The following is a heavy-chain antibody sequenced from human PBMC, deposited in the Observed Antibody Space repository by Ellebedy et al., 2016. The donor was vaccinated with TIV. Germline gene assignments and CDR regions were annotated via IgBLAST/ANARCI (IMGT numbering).Heavy chain of an antibody. CDR3: ARGGGLFDY. CDR1: GGSIRSGGYS. J-gene: IGHJ4*02. Sequence: MPSETLSLTFAVSGGSIRSGGYSWNWIRQPSGKGLEWIGFIYHSGSAYYNPSLKSRITMSVDRSKNQFSLKLSSVTAADTAVYYCARGGGLFDYWGQGTLVTVSS. CDR2: IYHSGSA. D-gene: IGHD2-15*01. V-gene: IGHV4-30-2*01.